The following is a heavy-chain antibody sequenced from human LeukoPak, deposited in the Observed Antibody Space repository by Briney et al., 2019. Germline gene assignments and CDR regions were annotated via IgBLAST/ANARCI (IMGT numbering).Heavy chain of an antibody. CDR2: INHSGST. CDR1: GXSFSGYY. Sequence: PSETLSLTCAVYGXSFSGYYGSWIRQPPGKGLEWIGEINHSGSTNYNPSLKSRVTISVDTSKNQFSLKLSSVTAADTAVYYCASMSGGGRYWGQGTLVTVSS. CDR3: ASMSGGGRY. V-gene: IGHV4-34*01. J-gene: IGHJ4*02. D-gene: IGHD2-15*01.